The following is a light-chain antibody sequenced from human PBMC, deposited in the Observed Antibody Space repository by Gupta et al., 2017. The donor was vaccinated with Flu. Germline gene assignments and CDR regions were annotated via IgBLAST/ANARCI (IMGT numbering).Light chain of an antibody. CDR1: QEITNY. J-gene: IGKJ1*01. CDR2: ADS. V-gene: IGKV1-16*01. CDR3: QHEHSFPST. Sequence: DTQMTHSSSSLSAAVGDSVTISCRASQEITNYLAWIQQKPGKAPKPLLYADSRLQNGVPSRFSGSGSGTYFTLTISSLQPEDSGNYSCQHEHSFPSTFGQGTKVEV.